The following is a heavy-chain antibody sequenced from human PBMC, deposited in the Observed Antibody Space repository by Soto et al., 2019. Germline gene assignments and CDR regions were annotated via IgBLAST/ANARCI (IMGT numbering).Heavy chain of an antibody. Sequence: GGSLRLSCAASGFTFSSYSMNWVRQAPGKGLEWVSSISSSSSYIYYAVSVKGRFTISRDNAKNSLYLQMNSLRAEDTAVYYCARSGYSSSPHWFDPWGQGTLVTVSS. CDR1: GFTFSSYS. CDR3: ARSGYSSSPHWFDP. V-gene: IGHV3-21*01. J-gene: IGHJ5*02. D-gene: IGHD6-6*01. CDR2: ISSSSSYI.